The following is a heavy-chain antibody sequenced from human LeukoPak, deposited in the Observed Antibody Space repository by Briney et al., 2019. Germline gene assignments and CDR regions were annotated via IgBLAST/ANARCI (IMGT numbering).Heavy chain of an antibody. CDR2: ISSSGSTI. CDR3: ARAPSLRGWTFDY. J-gene: IGHJ4*02. CDR1: GFTFSDYY. V-gene: IGHV3-11*01. Sequence: GGSLRLSCAASGFTFSDYYMSWIRQAPGKELERVSYISSSGSTIYYADSVKGRFTISRDNAKNSLYLQMNSLRAEDTAVYYCARAPSLRGWTFDYWGQGTLVTVSS. D-gene: IGHD6-19*01.